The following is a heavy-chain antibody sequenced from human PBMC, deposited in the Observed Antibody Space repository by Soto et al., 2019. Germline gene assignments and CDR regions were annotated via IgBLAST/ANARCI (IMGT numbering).Heavy chain of an antibody. CDR2: IIPILGIA. V-gene: IGHV1-69*02. CDR1: GGTFSSYT. J-gene: IGHJ5*02. CDR3: ARGYFDWLLGISLNWFDP. Sequence: SVKVSCKASGGTFSSYTISWVRQAPGQGLEWMGRIIPILGIANYAQKFQGRVTITADKSTSTAYMELSSLRSEDTAVYYCARGYFDWLLGISLNWFDPWGQGTLVTVSS. D-gene: IGHD3-9*01.